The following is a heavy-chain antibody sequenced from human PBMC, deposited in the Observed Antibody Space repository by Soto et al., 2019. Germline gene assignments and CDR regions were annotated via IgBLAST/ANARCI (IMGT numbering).Heavy chain of an antibody. CDR2: ISSSISYI. Sequence: PGGSLRLSCAASGFTFSIDSMNLVLRAPGKGLEWVSSISSSISYIYYADSVKGRFTISRDNAKNSLYLQMNSLRAEDTAVYYCARPIAAAVTLDAFDIWGQGTMVTVSS. D-gene: IGHD6-13*01. J-gene: IGHJ3*02. CDR3: ARPIAAAVTLDAFDI. CDR1: GFTFSIDS. V-gene: IGHV3-21*01.